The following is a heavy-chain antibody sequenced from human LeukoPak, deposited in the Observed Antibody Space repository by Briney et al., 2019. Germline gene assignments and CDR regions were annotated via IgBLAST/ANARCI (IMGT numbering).Heavy chain of an antibody. Sequence: GGSLRLSCAASGFTFSSYWMHWVRQAPGKGLVWVSRINSDGSSTSYADSVKGRFTISRDNSKYTLYLQVNSLRAEDTAVYYCAKARLAYNGDYASYYYSMDVWGQGTTVTVSS. V-gene: IGHV3-74*01. J-gene: IGHJ6*02. CDR2: INSDGSST. CDR1: GFTFSSYW. D-gene: IGHD4-17*01. CDR3: AKARLAYNGDYASYYYSMDV.